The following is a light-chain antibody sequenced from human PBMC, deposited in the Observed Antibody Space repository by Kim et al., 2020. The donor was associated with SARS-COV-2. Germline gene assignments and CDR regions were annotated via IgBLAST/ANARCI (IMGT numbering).Light chain of an antibody. CDR3: QQYNSYSWT. CDR1: QDISNH. J-gene: IGKJ1*01. Sequence: ASVGDRVTITCRASQDISNHLAWLQQKPGKAPKSLIYAASNLQSGVPSKFSGSGSGTEFTLTISSLQPDDFATYYCQQYNSYSWTFGQGTKVDIK. V-gene: IGKV1-16*02. CDR2: AAS.